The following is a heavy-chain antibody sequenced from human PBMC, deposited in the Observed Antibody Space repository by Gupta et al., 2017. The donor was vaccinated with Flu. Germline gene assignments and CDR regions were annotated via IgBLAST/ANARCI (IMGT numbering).Heavy chain of an antibody. J-gene: IGHJ4*02. D-gene: IGHD1-1*01. CDR2: IISNDEK. Sequence: QATLKESGPVLVKPTETLTLTCSVSGFSLNNDRMGVSWFRQPPGKALEWLAHIISNDEKSYSTSLRSRLTISKDTSRRQVVLTMTNMVPLDTATYYCARIHVDTGYADDWGQGGLVTVSS. V-gene: IGHV2-26*01. CDR1: GFSLNNDRMG. CDR3: ARIHVDTGYADD.